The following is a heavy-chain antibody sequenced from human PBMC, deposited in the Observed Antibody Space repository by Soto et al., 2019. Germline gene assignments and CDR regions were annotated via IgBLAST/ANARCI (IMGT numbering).Heavy chain of an antibody. Sequence: GGSLRLSCAASGFSITDFAISWVRLAPRKGLEWVATISGGLSTTFYADSVKGRFTISRDTSSNTLYLQLNSLRDDDAAMYYCAAARLSGYSLWGQGTMVTVSS. CDR2: ISGGLSTT. CDR1: GFSITDFA. V-gene: IGHV3-23*01. D-gene: IGHD5-12*01. J-gene: IGHJ3*01. CDR3: AAARLSGYSL.